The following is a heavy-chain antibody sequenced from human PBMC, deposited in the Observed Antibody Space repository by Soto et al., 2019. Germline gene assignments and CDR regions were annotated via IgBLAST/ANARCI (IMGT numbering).Heavy chain of an antibody. CDR3: ARALRVGLYYYYYMDV. V-gene: IGHV4-31*03. CDR1: GGSISSDGYY. Sequence: QVQLQESGPGLVKPSQTLSLTCTVSGGSISSDGYYWSWIRQHPGKGLEWIGYIYYSGSTYYNPSLKSRVTISVDTSKNQFSLKLSSVTAADTAVYYCARALRVGLYYYYYMDVWGKGTTVTVSS. J-gene: IGHJ6*03. CDR2: IYYSGST.